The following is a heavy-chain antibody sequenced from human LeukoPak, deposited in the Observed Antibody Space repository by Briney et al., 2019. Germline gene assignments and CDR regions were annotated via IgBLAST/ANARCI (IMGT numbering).Heavy chain of an antibody. J-gene: IGHJ6*03. D-gene: IGHD3-16*01. V-gene: IGHV3-33*01. CDR3: ARGERIFGGPEHYMDV. Sequence: GRSLRLSCAASGFTFSSYGMHWVRQAPGKGLEWVAVIWYDGSNKYYADSVKGRFTISRDNSKNTLYLQMNSLRSEDTAVYYCARGERIFGGPEHYMDVWGKGTTVTVSS. CDR2: IWYDGSNK. CDR1: GFTFSSYG.